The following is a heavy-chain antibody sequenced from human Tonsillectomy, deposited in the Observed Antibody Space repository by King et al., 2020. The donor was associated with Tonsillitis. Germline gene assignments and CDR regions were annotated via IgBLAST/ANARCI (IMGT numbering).Heavy chain of an antibody. CDR3: ASGLFPYYDNSAYGTYYFDL. CDR1: GFTFSSYA. CDR2: MSYDGSNI. J-gene: IGHJ4*02. D-gene: IGHD3-22*01. Sequence: VQLVESGGGVVQPGRSLRLSCVVSGFTFSSYAMHWVRQAPGKGLEWVAVMSYDGSNIYYGDSVKGRFTISRDNSKNTLYLQVNSLRAEDTAVYYCASGLFPYYDNSAYGTYYFDLWGQGTLVTVSS. V-gene: IGHV3-30*04.